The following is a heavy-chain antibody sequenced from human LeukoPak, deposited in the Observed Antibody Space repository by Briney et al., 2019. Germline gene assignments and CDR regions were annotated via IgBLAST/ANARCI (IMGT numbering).Heavy chain of an antibody. V-gene: IGHV3-74*01. CDR2: ISSDGSST. Sequence: GGSLRLSCAASGFTFSSYWMYWVRQGPGKGLVWVSRISSDGSSTYYADSVKGRFTISRDNSKNTLYLQMNSLRAEDTAVYYCAKVLGLWFGEAIDYWGQGTLVTVSS. J-gene: IGHJ4*02. CDR3: AKVLGLWFGEAIDY. D-gene: IGHD3-10*01. CDR1: GFTFSSYW.